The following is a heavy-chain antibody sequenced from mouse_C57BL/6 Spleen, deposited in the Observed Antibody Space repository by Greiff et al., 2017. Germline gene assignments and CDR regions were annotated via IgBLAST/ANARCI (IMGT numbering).Heavy chain of an antibody. J-gene: IGHJ3*01. V-gene: IGHV1-15*01. CDR2: IDPETGGT. D-gene: IGHD4-1*01. CDR3: TRKNCDERFAY. Sequence: QVQLKESGAELVRPGASVTLSCKASGYTFTDYEMHWVKQTPVHGLEWIGAIDPETGGTADNQKFKGKAILTADKSSSTAYMELRSLTSEDSAVYYCTRKNCDERFAYWGQGTLVTVSA. CDR1: GYTFTDYE.